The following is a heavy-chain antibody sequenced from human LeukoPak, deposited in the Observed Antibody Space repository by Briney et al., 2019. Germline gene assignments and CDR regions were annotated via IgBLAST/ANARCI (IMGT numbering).Heavy chain of an antibody. V-gene: IGHV1-8*01. CDR2: MNPNSGNT. J-gene: IGHJ4*02. D-gene: IGHD6-13*01. CDR1: GYTFTSYD. Sequence: ASVKVSCKASGYTFTSYDINWVRQATGQGLEWKGWMNPNSGNTGYAQKFQGRVTMTRNTSISTAYMELSSLRSEDTAVYYCARATGSSSWTPPGYWGQGTLVTVSS. CDR3: ARATGSSSWTPPGY.